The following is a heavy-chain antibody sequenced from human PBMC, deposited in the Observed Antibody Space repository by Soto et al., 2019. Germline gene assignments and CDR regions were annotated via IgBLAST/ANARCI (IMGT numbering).Heavy chain of an antibody. CDR3: AKVAGFSHYYYMDV. V-gene: IGHV3-23*01. D-gene: IGHD3-9*01. CDR2: LSGSGGST. Sequence: GGSLRLSCAASGVTFSSYAMSWVRQAPEKGLEWVSGLSGSGGSTYYADSVKGRFTISRDNSKNTLYLQMNSLRAEDTAVYYCAKVAGFSHYYYMDVWGKGTTVTVSS. J-gene: IGHJ6*03. CDR1: GVTFSSYA.